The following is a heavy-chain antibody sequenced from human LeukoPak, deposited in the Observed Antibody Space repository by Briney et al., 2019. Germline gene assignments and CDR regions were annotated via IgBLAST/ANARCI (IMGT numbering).Heavy chain of an antibody. J-gene: IGHJ4*02. V-gene: IGHV3-53*01. CDR2: IYSGGST. Sequence: GGSLRLSCAVSGFTVSSNYMGWVRQAPGEGLEWVSVIYSGGSTYYADSVKGRFTISRDNSKNTLYLQMNSLRAEDTAVYYCARGLGFGKRGQQLVGFDYWGQGTLVTVSS. CDR1: GFTVSSNY. D-gene: IGHD6-13*01. CDR3: ARGLGFGKRGQQLVGFDY.